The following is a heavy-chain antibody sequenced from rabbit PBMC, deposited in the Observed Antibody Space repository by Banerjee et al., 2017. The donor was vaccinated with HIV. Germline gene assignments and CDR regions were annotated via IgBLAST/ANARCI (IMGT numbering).Heavy chain of an antibody. CDR1: GFSFSTDYD. Sequence: QSLEESGGDLVKPGASLKLSCKASGFSFSTDYDMCWVRQAPGKGLEWIGCIYTGSSVGTYYASWAKGRFTISKTSSTTVTLQMTSLTAADTATYFCTRRGSGWGDFKLWGQGTLVTVS. CDR2: IYTGSSVGT. V-gene: IGHV1S40*01. CDR3: TRRGSGWGDFKL. D-gene: IGHD4-1*01. J-gene: IGHJ4*01.